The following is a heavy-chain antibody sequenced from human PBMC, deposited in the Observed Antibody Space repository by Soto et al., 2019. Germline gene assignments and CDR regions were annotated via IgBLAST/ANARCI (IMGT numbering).Heavy chain of an antibody. Sequence: SETLSLTCTVSGGSISSGDYYWSWIRQPPGKGLEWIGYIYYSGSTYYNPSLKSRVTISVDTSKNQFSLKLSSVTAADTAVYYCARESTIFGVASDYWGQGTLVTVSS. CDR2: IYYSGST. D-gene: IGHD3-3*01. CDR3: ARESTIFGVASDY. CDR1: GGSISSGDYY. J-gene: IGHJ4*02. V-gene: IGHV4-30-4*01.